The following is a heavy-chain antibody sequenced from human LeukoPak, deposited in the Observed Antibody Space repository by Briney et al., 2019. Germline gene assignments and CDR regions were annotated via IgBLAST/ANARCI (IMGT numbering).Heavy chain of an antibody. CDR1: GFTFNNYG. D-gene: IGHD2-2*01. V-gene: IGHV3-30*18. CDR3: AKGPLRGTAAAIDY. J-gene: IGHJ4*02. Sequence: GGSLRLSCAASGFTFNNYGMHWVRQAPGKGLEWVAGISYDGRNKHYPDSVKGRFTISRDISTDTLWLQMDSLRTEDTAVYYCAKGPLRGTAAAIDYWGQGTLVTVSS. CDR2: ISYDGRNK.